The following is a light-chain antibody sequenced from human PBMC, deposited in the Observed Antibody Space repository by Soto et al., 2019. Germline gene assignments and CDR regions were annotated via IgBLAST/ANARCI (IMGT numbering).Light chain of an antibody. CDR3: QQLHIYPIT. V-gene: IGKV1-9*01. CDR1: QDISSY. J-gene: IGKJ5*01. CDR2: AAS. Sequence: IQLTQSPSSLPASVGDRVTITCRASQDISSYLSWFHQKPGKAPKLLIYAASTLQSWVPSRFSGSGSGTDFSLTILSLQPEDCATYYCQQLHIYPITFGQGTRLEIK.